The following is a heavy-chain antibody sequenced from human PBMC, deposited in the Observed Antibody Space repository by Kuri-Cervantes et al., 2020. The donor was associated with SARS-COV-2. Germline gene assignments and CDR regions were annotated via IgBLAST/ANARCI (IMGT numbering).Heavy chain of an antibody. CDR2: ISGSGGST. J-gene: IGHJ4*01. CDR1: GFTFSSYA. CDR3: AKDSRYDFWSGYYFDY. Sequence: GGSLRLSCAASGFTFSSYAMSWVRQAPGKGLEWVSAISGSGGSTYYADSVKGRFTISRDNSKNKLYLQMNSLRAEDTAVYYCAKDSRYDFWSGYYFDYWGHGTLVTVSS. V-gene: IGHV3-23*01. D-gene: IGHD3-3*01.